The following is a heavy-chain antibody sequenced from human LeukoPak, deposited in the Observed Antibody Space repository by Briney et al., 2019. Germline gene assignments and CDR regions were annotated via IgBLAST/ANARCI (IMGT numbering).Heavy chain of an antibody. CDR2: ISAYNSNT. D-gene: IGHD2-2*03. J-gene: IGHJ4*02. Sequence: GASVKVSCKASGYTFTSYGISWVRQAPGQGLEWKGWISAYNSNTNYAQKLQGRVTMTTDTSTSTAYTEKRSLRTADTAVYYCARDVDIVVVGDYWGQGTLVTVSS. CDR3: ARDVDIVVVGDY. V-gene: IGHV1-18*01. CDR1: GYTFTSYG.